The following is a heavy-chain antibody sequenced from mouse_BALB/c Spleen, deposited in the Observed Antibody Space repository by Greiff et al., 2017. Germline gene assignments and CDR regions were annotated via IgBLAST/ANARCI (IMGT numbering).Heavy chain of an antibody. Sequence: EVKLVESGGGLVQPGGSRKLSCAASGFTFSDYGMAWVRQAPGKGPEWVAFISNLAYSIYYADTVTGRFTISRENAKNTLYLEMSSLRSEDTAMYYCARGDGNYGWFAYWGQGTLVTVSA. V-gene: IGHV5-15*02. CDR2: ISNLAYSI. CDR3: ARGDGNYGWFAY. J-gene: IGHJ3*01. D-gene: IGHD2-1*01. CDR1: GFTFSDYG.